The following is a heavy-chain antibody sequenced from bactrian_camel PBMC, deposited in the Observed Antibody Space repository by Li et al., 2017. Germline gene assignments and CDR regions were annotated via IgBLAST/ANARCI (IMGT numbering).Heavy chain of an antibody. Sequence: VQLVESGGGSVQAGGSLRLSCAHSGYPSSRHRMGWFRQAPGKAREGIAGIRRNGDAYYADSVRGRFTISRDNAKEAVHLQMNSLKLEDTAIYYCAADIDCEPPASYGGAPREGYWGQGTQVTVS. CDR3: AADIDCEPPASYGGAPREGY. J-gene: IGHJ6*01. V-gene: IGHV3-3*01. D-gene: IGHD6*01. CDR2: IRRNGDA. CDR1: GYPSSRHR.